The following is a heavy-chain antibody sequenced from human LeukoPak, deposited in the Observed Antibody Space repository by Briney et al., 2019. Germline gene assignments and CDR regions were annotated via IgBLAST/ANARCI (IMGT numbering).Heavy chain of an antibody. D-gene: IGHD4-17*01. Sequence: SETLSLTCTVSSGSISSGSYYWSWIRQPAGKGLEWIGRIYTSGNTNYNPSLKSRVTISVDTSKNQFSLKLSSVTAADTAIYYCTREYGFMTTVFHAFDIWGQGTMVTVSS. CDR2: IYTSGNT. CDR3: TREYGFMTTVFHAFDI. V-gene: IGHV4-61*02. J-gene: IGHJ3*02. CDR1: SGSISSGSYY.